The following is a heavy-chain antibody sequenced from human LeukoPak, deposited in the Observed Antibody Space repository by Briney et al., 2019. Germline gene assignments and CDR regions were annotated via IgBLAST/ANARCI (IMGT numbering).Heavy chain of an antibody. CDR2: ISGSGGST. CDR3: AKDARVWFGAYYYYMDV. D-gene: IGHD3-10*01. J-gene: IGHJ6*03. Sequence: GRSLRLSCAASGFTFSSYAMSWVRQAPGKGLEWVSAISGSGGSTYYADSVKGRFTISRDNSKNTLYLQMNSLRAEDTAVYYCAKDARVWFGAYYYYMDVWGKGTTVTVSS. V-gene: IGHV3-23*01. CDR1: GFTFSSYA.